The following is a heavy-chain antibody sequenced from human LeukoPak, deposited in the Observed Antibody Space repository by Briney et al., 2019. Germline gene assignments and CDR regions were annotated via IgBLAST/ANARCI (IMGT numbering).Heavy chain of an antibody. CDR2: MNPNSGNT. CDR3: ARGALYGDPRAFDI. J-gene: IGHJ3*02. D-gene: IGHD4-17*01. Sequence: ASVKVSCKASRYTFTSYDINWVRQATGQGLEWMGWMNPNSGNTGYAQKFQGRVTMTRNTSISTAYMELSSLRAEVTAVYYCARGALYGDPRAFDIWGQGTMVTVSS. CDR1: RYTFTSYD. V-gene: IGHV1-8*01.